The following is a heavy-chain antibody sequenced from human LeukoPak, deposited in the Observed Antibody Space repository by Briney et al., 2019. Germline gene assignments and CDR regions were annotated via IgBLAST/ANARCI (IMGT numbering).Heavy chain of an antibody. CDR1: GFTFSSYW. CDR3: ATDRDYFDY. J-gene: IGHJ4*02. V-gene: IGHV3-7*01. CDR2: IKQDGSEK. Sequence: GGSLRLSCAASGFTFSSYWMSWVRQAPGKGLEWVVNIKQDGSEKYYVDSVKGRFTISRDNAKNSLYLQMNGLRAEDTAVYYCATDRDYFDYWGQGTLVTVSS. D-gene: IGHD3-22*01.